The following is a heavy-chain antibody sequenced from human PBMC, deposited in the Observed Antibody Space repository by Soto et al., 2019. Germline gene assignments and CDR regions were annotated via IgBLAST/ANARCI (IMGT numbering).Heavy chain of an antibody. CDR2: IIPIFGTA. V-gene: IGHV1-69*13. CDR3: ARDNSKNYDFWSGPQTDFDY. D-gene: IGHD3-3*01. J-gene: IGHJ4*01. CDR1: GGTFSSYA. Sequence: SVKVSCKASGGTFSSYAISWVRQAPGQGLEWMGGIIPIFGTANYAQKFQGRVTITADESTSTAYMELSSLRSEDTAVYYCARDNSKNYDFWSGPQTDFDYWG.